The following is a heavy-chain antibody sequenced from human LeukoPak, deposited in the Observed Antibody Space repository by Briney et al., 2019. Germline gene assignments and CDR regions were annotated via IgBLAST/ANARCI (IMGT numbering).Heavy chain of an antibody. J-gene: IGHJ4*02. CDR1: GFTFSSYS. CDR2: ISSSSTTI. V-gene: IGHV3-48*01. D-gene: IGHD6-19*01. Sequence: GGSLRLSCAASGFTFSSYSMMWVRQAPGKGLEWVSYISSSSTTIHYADSVKGRFTISRDNSKNTLYLQMNSLRPEDTAVYYCASDGAAGTAYFDYWGQGTLVTVSS. CDR3: ASDGAAGTAYFDY.